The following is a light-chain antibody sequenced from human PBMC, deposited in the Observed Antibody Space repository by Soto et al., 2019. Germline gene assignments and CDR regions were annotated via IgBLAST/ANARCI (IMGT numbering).Light chain of an antibody. Sequence: DIQMTQSPSSLSASGGDTISITFRSFQTISKSLNWYQQKPGKAPNLLIHKASHLESGVPSRFSGSGSGTEFTLTISGLQPDDFATYYCQQYNSYWTFGQGTKVDI. V-gene: IGKV1-5*03. CDR3: QQYNSYWT. J-gene: IGKJ1*01. CDR1: QTISKS. CDR2: KAS.